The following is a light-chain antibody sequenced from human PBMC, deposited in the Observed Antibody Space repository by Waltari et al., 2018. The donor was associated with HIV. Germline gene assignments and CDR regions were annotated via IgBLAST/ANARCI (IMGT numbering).Light chain of an antibody. V-gene: IGLV3-21*04. CDR2: YDS. CDR3: QVWDSSSDHHVV. Sequence: SYVLTQPPSVSVAPGKTARITCGGNNIGSKSVHWYQQKPGQAPVLVIYYDSERPSGIPERFSGSNSGNTATLTISRVEAGDEADYYCQVWDSSSDHHVVFGGGTKLTVL. J-gene: IGLJ2*01. CDR1: NIGSKS.